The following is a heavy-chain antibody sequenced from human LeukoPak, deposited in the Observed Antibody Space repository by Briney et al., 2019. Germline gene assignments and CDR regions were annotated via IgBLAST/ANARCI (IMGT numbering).Heavy chain of an antibody. CDR3: ARDQKRVDTTMVDYYYYYMDV. D-gene: IGHD3-10*01. J-gene: IGHJ6*03. CDR1: GFTFSNYW. V-gene: IGHV3-7*01. Sequence: PGGSLRLSCAGSGFTFSNYWMNWVRQAPGKGLEWVANIKEDGRDKFYVDSVKGRFTISRDNALNTLYLQMNNLRADDTAIYYCARDQKRVDTTMVDYYYYYMDVWGKGTTVTVSS. CDR2: IKEDGRDK.